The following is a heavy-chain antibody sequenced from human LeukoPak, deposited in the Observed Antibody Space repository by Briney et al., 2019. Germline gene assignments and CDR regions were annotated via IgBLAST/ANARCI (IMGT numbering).Heavy chain of an antibody. CDR2: ISPGGQTT. V-gene: IGHV3-11*01. CDR1: GFIFSNYH. D-gene: IGHD6-19*01. CDR3: AVGRDIRVAGPGGYFDY. Sequence: GGSLRLSCAASGFIFSNYHMNWIRQAPGKGLEWIAYISPGGQTTYFTDSVKGRVTLSRDNAKKSLSLQMNSLTADATAVYFCAVGRDIRVAGPGGYFDYWGQGTLVAVSS. J-gene: IGHJ4*02.